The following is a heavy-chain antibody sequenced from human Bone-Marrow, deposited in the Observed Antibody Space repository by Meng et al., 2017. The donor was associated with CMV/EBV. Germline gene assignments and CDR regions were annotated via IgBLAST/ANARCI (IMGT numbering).Heavy chain of an antibody. D-gene: IGHD2-2*01. J-gene: IGHJ4*02. Sequence: GESLKISCAASGFTFSSYSMNWVRQAPGKGLEWVSSISSSSSYIYYADSVKGRFTISRDNAKNSLYLQMNSLRAKDTAVYYCARPLTMYQPPGVWGQGTLVTVSS. CDR1: GFTFSSYS. CDR2: ISSSSSYI. CDR3: ARPLTMYQPPGV. V-gene: IGHV3-21*01.